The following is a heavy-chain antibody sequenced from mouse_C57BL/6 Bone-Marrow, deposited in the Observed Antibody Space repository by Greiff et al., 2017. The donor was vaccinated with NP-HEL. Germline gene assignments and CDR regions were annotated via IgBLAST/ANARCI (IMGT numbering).Heavy chain of an antibody. CDR1: GFSLTSYG. D-gene: IGHD2-4*01. CDR2: IWSGGST. J-gene: IGHJ4*01. V-gene: IGHV2-4*01. CDR3: AKNGYDYDGYAMDY. Sequence: QVQLQQSGPGLVQPSQSLSITCTVSGFSLTSYGVHWVRQPPGKGLEWLGVIWSGGSTDYNAAFISRLSISKDNSKSQVFFKMNSLQADDTAIYYCAKNGYDYDGYAMDYWGQGTSVTVSS.